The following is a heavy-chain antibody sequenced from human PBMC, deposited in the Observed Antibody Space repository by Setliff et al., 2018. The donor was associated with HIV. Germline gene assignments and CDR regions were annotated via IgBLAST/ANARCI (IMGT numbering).Heavy chain of an antibody. CDR1: GFTFSTYW. CDR2: IYYSGNT. V-gene: IGHV4-39*01. CDR3: ARQGAVTGHSFDS. J-gene: IGHJ4*02. Sequence: PGESLRLSCAASGFTFSTYWMSWVRQPPGKGLEWIGSIYYSGNTYYNPSLKSRVTISEDTAKNQFSLRLTSVTAADTAVYYCARQGAVTGHSFDSWGPGALVTVSS. D-gene: IGHD6-19*01.